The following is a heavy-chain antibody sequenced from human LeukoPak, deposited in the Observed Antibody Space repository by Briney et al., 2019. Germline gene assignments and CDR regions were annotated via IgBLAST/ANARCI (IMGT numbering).Heavy chain of an antibody. J-gene: IGHJ4*02. CDR2: IWYRGS. V-gene: IGHV3-33*01. Sequence: GGSLRLSCAASGFTFSDFGMHWVRQTPDKGLEWVALIWYRGSYYADSVKGRFFVSRDNSKNTPYLQMNSLRVEDTAIYYCARLESGWLDSWGQGSLVTVSS. CDR1: GFTFSDFG. CDR3: ARLESGWLDS. D-gene: IGHD6-19*01.